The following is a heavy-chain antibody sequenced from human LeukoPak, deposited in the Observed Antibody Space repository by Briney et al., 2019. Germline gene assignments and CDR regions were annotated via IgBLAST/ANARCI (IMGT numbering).Heavy chain of an antibody. CDR2: ISAYNGNT. D-gene: IGHD2-15*01. CDR3: AKGTLGYCSGGSCYSGY. J-gene: IGHJ4*02. CDR1: GYTFTSYG. Sequence: ASVKVSCKASGYTFTSYGISWVRQAPGQGLEWMGWISAYNGNTNYAQKLQGRVTMTTDTSTSTAYMELRSLRSDDTAVYYCAKGTLGYCSGGSCYSGYWGQGTLVTVSS. V-gene: IGHV1-18*01.